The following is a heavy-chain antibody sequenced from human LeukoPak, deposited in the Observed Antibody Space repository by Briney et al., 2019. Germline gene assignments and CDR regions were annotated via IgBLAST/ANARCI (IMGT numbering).Heavy chain of an antibody. V-gene: IGHV1-3*03. D-gene: IGHD4-17*01. Sequence: GASVKASCKASEYTFTNYAIHWVRQAPGQRLEWMGWINAGNGNTKYSQEFQGRLTITRDTSATTAYMELSSLTSEDMAVYYCARDRAPKTVTSEVDAFDIWGQGTMVTVSS. J-gene: IGHJ3*02. CDR1: EYTFTNYA. CDR2: INAGNGNT. CDR3: ARDRAPKTVTSEVDAFDI.